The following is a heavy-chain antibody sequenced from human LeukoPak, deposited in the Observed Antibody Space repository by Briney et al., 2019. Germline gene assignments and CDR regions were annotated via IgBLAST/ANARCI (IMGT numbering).Heavy chain of an antibody. J-gene: IGHJ4*02. V-gene: IGHV4-38-2*02. CDR2: IYRSGST. D-gene: IGHD1-1*01. CDR3: ARGTTFDY. CDR1: GYSINSGYY. Sequence: SETLSLTCTVSGYSINSGYYWVWIRQPPGKGLEWIGSIYRSGSTNYNPSLKSRVTISVDTSKNQFSLKLSSVTAADTAVYYCARGTTFDYWGQGTLVTVSS.